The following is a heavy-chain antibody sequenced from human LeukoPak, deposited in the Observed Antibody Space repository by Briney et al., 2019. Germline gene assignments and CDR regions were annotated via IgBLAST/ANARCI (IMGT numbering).Heavy chain of an antibody. CDR3: ARRGPGWYYFDY. Sequence: SETLSLTCTVSGGSISSSSYYWGSIRQPPGKGLEWIGSIYYSGSTYYNPSLKSRVTISVDTSKNQFSLKLSSVTAADTAVYYCARRGPGWYYFDYWGQGTLVTVSS. J-gene: IGHJ4*02. D-gene: IGHD6-19*01. CDR1: GGSISSSSYY. CDR2: IYYSGST. V-gene: IGHV4-39*01.